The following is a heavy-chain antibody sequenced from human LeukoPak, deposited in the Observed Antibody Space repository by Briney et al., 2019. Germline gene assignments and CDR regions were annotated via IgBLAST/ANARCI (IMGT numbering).Heavy chain of an antibody. D-gene: IGHD1-26*01. CDR3: ARHLGSPIDY. CDR1: GYTFTSYY. V-gene: IGHV1-46*01. CDR2: INPSGGST. Sequence: GASVKVSCKASGYTFTSYYMHWVRQAPGQGLEWMGIINPSGGSTSYAQKFQGRVTMTRDTSISIVYMELSRLRSDDTAVYYCARHLGSPIDYWGQGTLVTVSS. J-gene: IGHJ4*02.